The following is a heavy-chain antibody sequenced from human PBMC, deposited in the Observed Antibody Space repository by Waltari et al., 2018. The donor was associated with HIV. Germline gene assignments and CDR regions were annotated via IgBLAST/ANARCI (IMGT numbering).Heavy chain of an antibody. CDR1: GYTFTGYY. J-gene: IGHJ3*02. CDR2: INPNSGGT. Sequence: QVQLVQSGAEVKKPGASVKVSCKASGYTFTGYYMHWVRQAPGQGLEWMGWINPNSGGTNYAQKFQGWVTMTRDTSISTAYMELSRLRSDDTAVYYCARLRIGGYRLLHDAFDIWGQGTMVTVSS. D-gene: IGHD1-26*01. V-gene: IGHV1-2*04. CDR3: ARLRIGGYRLLHDAFDI.